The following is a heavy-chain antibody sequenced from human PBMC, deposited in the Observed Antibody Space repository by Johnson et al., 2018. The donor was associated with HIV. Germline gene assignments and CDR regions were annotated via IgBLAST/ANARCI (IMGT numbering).Heavy chain of an antibody. D-gene: IGHD2-21*01. CDR3: ARGSVVGAVAI. CDR1: GFTFSDYY. CDR2: ISSSGSTI. J-gene: IGHJ3*02. Sequence: QVQLVESGGGLVKPGGSLRLSCSASGFTFSDYYITWIRQAPGKGLEWISYISSSGSTIYYADSVKGRFTSSRDNSKNSLYLQMSSLRVEDTAVYYCARGSVVGAVAIGGQGTMVTVSS. V-gene: IGHV3-11*04.